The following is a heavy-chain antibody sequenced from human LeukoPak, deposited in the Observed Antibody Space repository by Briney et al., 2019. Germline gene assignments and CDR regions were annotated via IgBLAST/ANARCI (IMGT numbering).Heavy chain of an antibody. V-gene: IGHV3-7*01. CDR2: IKEDGSAK. Sequence: GGSLRLSCAASGFTFNTYWMSWVRQAPGKGLEWVANIKEDGSAKNYMDSVKGRFTISRDNAKNSLYLQMNSLRGEDTAVYYCARGGKSYGDYWGQGTLVNVSS. CDR3: ARGGKSYGDY. D-gene: IGHD5-18*01. CDR1: GFTFNTYW. J-gene: IGHJ4*02.